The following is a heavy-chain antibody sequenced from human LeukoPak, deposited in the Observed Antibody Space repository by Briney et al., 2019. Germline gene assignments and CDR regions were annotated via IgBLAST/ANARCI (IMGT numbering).Heavy chain of an antibody. J-gene: IGHJ5*02. D-gene: IGHD3-9*01. V-gene: IGHV1-8*01. CDR3: ARGGYFDWFHNWFDP. CDR1: GYTFTSYI. Sequence: EASVKVSCKASGYTFTSYIINWVRQATGQGLEWMGWMNPNNDDTGYAQKFQGRVTMTRDTSISTAYMELSSLRSEDTAVYYCARGGYFDWFHNWFDPWGQGTLVTVSS. CDR2: MNPNNDDT.